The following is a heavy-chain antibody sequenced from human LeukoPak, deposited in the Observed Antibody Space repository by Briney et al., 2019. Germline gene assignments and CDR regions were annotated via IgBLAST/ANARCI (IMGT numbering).Heavy chain of an antibody. D-gene: IGHD3-10*01. CDR1: GSTFGSYA. CDR2: IKQDGSEK. CDR3: ARDWWLGD. V-gene: IGHV3-7*01. J-gene: IGHJ4*02. Sequence: GGSLRLSCAASGSTFGSYALNWVRQAPGKGLEWVANIKQDGSEKYYVDSVKGRFTISRDNAKNSLYLQMNSLRAEDTAVYHCARDWWLGDWGQGTLVTVSS.